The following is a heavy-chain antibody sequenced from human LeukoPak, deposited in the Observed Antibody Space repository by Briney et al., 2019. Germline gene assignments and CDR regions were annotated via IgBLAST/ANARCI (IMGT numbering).Heavy chain of an antibody. CDR2: MYYSGST. Sequence: PSETLSLTCTVSGGSISSSSYYRGWIRQTPGKGLEWIGSMYYSGSTYYRPSLKSRVTMSVDTSKSQFSLKLSSVTAADTAVYYCARHSGTYYADFDYWGQGTLVTVSS. CDR3: ARHSGTYYADFDY. V-gene: IGHV4-39*01. CDR1: GGSISSSSYY. J-gene: IGHJ4*02. D-gene: IGHD1-26*01.